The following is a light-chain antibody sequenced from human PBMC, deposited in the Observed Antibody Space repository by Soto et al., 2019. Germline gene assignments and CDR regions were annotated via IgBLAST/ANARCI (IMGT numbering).Light chain of an antibody. J-gene: IGKJ1*01. CDR3: QQYGRTPWT. V-gene: IGKV3-20*01. Sequence: EIPLTQSPGTVSLSPGERATLSGRASQSVSSNLLAWYQQRPGQAPRLLIYGASSRDTGIPDRFSGSGSGTDFTLTISRLEPEDFAVYYCQQYGRTPWTFGQGTKVDIK. CDR2: GAS. CDR1: QSVSSNL.